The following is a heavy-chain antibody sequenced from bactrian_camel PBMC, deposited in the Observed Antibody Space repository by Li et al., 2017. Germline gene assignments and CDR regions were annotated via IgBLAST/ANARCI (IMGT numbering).Heavy chain of an antibody. CDR1: GFTFNSYY. J-gene: IGHJ6*01. CDR3: AAGWEWCRAVVSGTDPEGDFGY. CDR2: IFTGGGGP. V-gene: IGHV3S19*01. D-gene: IGHD6*01. Sequence: VQLVESGGDLVQPGESLRLSCATSGFTFNSYYMSWVRQAPGKGLEWVSSIFTGGGGPYYADSVKGRFTISQDDDKNELYLQMDSLKPEDTAMYYCAAGWEWCRAVVSGTDPEGDFGYWGQGTQVTVS.